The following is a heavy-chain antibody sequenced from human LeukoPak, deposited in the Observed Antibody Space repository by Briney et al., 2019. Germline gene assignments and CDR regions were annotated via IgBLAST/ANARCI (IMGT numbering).Heavy chain of an antibody. J-gene: IGHJ4*02. V-gene: IGHV3-30*03. CDR3: ARERLRYFDY. CDR2: ISYDGSNK. Sequence: PGGSLRLSCAASGFTFSSYGMHWVRQAPGKGLEWVAVISYDGSNKYYADSVKGRFTISRDNSKNTLYLQMNSLRVEDTAVYYCARERLRYFDYWGQGTLVTVSS. D-gene: IGHD3-16*01. CDR1: GFTFSSYG.